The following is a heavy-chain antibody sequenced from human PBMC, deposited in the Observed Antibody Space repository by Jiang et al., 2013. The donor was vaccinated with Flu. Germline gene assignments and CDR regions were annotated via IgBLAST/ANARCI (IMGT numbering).Heavy chain of an antibody. Sequence: GAEVKKPGESLKISCKVSGYIFTTYWIGWVRQMPGKGPEWMGFVYPGDSDTRYSPSFQGQFTLSVDKSINTAYLQRSSLEASDTAIYYCARLLKPGGLDCWGQGTLVTVSS. CDR1: GYIFTTYW. CDR3: ARLLKPGGLDC. V-gene: IGHV5-51*01. J-gene: IGHJ4*02. D-gene: IGHD1-14*01. CDR2: VYPGDSDT.